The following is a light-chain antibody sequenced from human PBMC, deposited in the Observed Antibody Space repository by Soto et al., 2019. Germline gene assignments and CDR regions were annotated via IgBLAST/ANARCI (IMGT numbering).Light chain of an antibody. CDR2: DAS. CDR3: QQRSNWPPA. J-gene: IGKJ5*01. Sequence: PQSPSSMSASVGARVSITRRASQSVNTYLHWYQQKPGQANRLLIYDASNRATGIPARFSGSGSGTDFTLTISSLEPEEFAVYYCQQRSNWPPAFGNGTRLEIK. V-gene: IGKV3-11*01. CDR1: QSVNTY.